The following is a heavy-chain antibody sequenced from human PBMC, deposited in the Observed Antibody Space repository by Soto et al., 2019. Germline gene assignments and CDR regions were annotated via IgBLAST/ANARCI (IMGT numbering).Heavy chain of an antibody. CDR3: ARRRSGFFDY. Sequence: PGGSLRLSCAASGFTFSNAYMSWVRQAPGKGLEWVGRIKSKTDGGTTDYAAPVKGRFTISRDDSENTLYLQMNSLKTEDTAVHYCARRRSGFFDYWGHGTLVTVSS. V-gene: IGHV3-15*01. CDR1: GFTFSNAY. CDR2: IKSKTDGGTT. J-gene: IGHJ4*01. D-gene: IGHD6-19*01.